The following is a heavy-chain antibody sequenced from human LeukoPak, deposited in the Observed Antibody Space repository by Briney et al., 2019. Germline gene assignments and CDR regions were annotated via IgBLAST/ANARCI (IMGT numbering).Heavy chain of an antibody. CDR3: ARDRGYSYGYSYYFEN. J-gene: IGHJ4*02. V-gene: IGHV3-53*01. CDR1: GINVSTNY. Sequence: GGSLRLSCAASGINVSTNYMSWVRQAPGKGLEWVSVIYSGGATFYADSVKGRFTISRDNSRNTLYLQMNSLRAEDTAVYYCARDRGYSYGYSYYFENWGQGTLVTVSS. CDR2: IYSGGAT. D-gene: IGHD5-18*01.